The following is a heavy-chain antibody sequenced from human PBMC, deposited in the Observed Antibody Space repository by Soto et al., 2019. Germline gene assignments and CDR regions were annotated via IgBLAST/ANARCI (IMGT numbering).Heavy chain of an antibody. CDR1: GFTFSSYS. Sequence: EVQLVESGGGLVKPGGSLRLSCAASGFTFSSYSMNWVRQAPGKGLEWVSSISGSSSYIYYGDSVKGRFTISSDNAKNSLYLQMNSLRAEDNAIYYCAREALEYSSQTPCDHWGQGTMVIVSS. CDR2: ISGSSSYI. J-gene: IGHJ4*02. D-gene: IGHD6-13*01. CDR3: AREALEYSSQTPCDH. V-gene: IGHV3-21*01.